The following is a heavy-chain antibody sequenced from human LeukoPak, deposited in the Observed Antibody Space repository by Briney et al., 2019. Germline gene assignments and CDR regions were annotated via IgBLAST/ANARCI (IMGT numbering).Heavy chain of an antibody. V-gene: IGHV1-3*04. D-gene: IGHD3-3*01. CDR2: INTGNGNT. CDR1: GCTFTSYV. Sequence: ASVKVSCKASGCTFTSYVMHWVRQAPGQRLEWMGWINTGNGNTKYSQKFQGRVTITRDTSASTAYMELSSLRSEDAAVYYCARGSGDYPRYFDYWGQGSLVTVSS. CDR3: ARGSGDYPRYFDY. J-gene: IGHJ4*02.